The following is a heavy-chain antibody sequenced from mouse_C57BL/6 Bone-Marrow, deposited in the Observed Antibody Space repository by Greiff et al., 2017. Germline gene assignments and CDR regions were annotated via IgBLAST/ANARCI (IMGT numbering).Heavy chain of an antibody. D-gene: IGHD1-1*01. CDR1: GYAFSSSW. CDR2: IYPGDGDT. J-gene: IGHJ2*01. CDR3: ARRNLITTVVDFDY. Sequence: QVQLQQSGPELVKPGASVKISCKASGYAFSSSWMNWVKQRPGKGLEWIGRIYPGDGDTNYNGKFKGKATLTADKSSSTAYMQLSSLTSEDSAVYFCARRNLITTVVDFDYWGQGTTLTVSS. V-gene: IGHV1-82*01.